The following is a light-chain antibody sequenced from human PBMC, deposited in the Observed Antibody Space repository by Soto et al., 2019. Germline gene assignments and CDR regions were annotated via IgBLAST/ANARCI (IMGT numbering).Light chain of an antibody. J-gene: IGKJ4*01. CDR2: GAS. Sequence: EVVLTQSPATLSLSLGDRATLSCRASQSVSSYLAWYQQKPGQAPRLLIYGASNRATGVPSRFSGSGSGTDFTLTISSLEPEDFAVYYCQHHSSWPLTFGGGTKVDIK. CDR1: QSVSSY. CDR3: QHHSSWPLT. V-gene: IGKV3-11*01.